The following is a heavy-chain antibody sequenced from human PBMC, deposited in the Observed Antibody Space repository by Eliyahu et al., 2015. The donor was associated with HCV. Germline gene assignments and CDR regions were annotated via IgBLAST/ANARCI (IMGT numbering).Heavy chain of an antibody. CDR3: ARVRVMSGVPAAIGY. CDR2: IYYSGST. Sequence: QVQLQESGPGLVKPSETLSLTCTVSGGSISSYYWSWIRQPPGKGLEWIGYIYYSGSTNYNPSLKSRVTISVDTSKNQFSLKLSSVTAADTAVYYCARVRVMSGVPAAIGYWGQGTLVTVSS. CDR1: GGSISSYY. V-gene: IGHV4-59*01. D-gene: IGHD2-2*01. J-gene: IGHJ4*02.